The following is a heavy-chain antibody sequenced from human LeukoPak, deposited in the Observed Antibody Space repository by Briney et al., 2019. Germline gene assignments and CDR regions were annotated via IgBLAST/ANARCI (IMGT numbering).Heavy chain of an antibody. CDR3: AKDGYYDFWSGYGYYYYHMDV. D-gene: IGHD3-3*01. CDR2: IWYDGSNK. Sequence: GGSLRLSCAASGFTFSSYGMHWVRQAPGKGLEWVAVIWYDGSNKYYADSVKGRFTISRDNSKNTLYLQMNSLRAEDTAVYYCAKDGYYDFWSGYGYYYYHMDVWGKGTTVTVSS. CDR1: GFTFSSYG. V-gene: IGHV3-33*06. J-gene: IGHJ6*03.